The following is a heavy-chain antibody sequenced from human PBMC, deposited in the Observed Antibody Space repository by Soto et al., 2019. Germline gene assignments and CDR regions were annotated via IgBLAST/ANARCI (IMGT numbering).Heavy chain of an antibody. CDR2: TYYRSKWYN. J-gene: IGHJ5*02. V-gene: IGHV6-1*01. D-gene: IGHD1-26*01. CDR1: RDSVSSNSAV. Sequence: QVPLQPPGPALVKPSQTLSLTCAISRDSVSSNSAVWYWIRQSPSRGLERLGRTYYRSKWYNGYAVSVKSRITINPATANNQFPLHLTAVSPEDTAAYYCVRSYAGTEGPKWFDPWGEGTLGTVAS. CDR3: VRSYAGTEGPKWFDP.